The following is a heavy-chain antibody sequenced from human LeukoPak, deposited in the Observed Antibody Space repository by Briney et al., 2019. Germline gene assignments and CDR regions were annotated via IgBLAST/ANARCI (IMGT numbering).Heavy chain of an antibody. CDR2: IYFSGTT. D-gene: IGHD4-17*01. Sequence: PSETLSLTCTVSGGSISNYYWSWLRQPPGKGLEWIGYIYFSGTTNINPSLKSRVTISEDMSKNQFSLKLSSVTAADTAVYYCAREDPQTTVPEGLDVWGQGTTVTVSS. CDR1: GGSISNYY. CDR3: AREDPQTTVPEGLDV. V-gene: IGHV4-59*01. J-gene: IGHJ6*02.